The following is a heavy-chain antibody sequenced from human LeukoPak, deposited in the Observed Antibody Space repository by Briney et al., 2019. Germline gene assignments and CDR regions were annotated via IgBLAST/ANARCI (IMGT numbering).Heavy chain of an antibody. D-gene: IGHD3-16*01. J-gene: IGHJ1*01. V-gene: IGHV3-23*01. Sequence: GGSLRLSCAASGFTFSSHGMNWVRQAPGKGLECVSGISPSGGITYYTDSVKGRFTISRDNSKNTVSLQMNSLRGDDTAVYYCAKDDAWGRYKDWGQGTLVTVSS. CDR1: GFTFSSHG. CDR2: ISPSGGIT. CDR3: AKDDAWGRYKD.